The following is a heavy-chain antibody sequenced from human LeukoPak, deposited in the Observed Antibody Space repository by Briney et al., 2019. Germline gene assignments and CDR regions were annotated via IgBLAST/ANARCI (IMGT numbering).Heavy chain of an antibody. CDR3: ARILDSAWGELGY. D-gene: IGHD6-19*01. V-gene: IGHV3-30*04. CDR2: IRSDGSNK. CDR1: GFTFSSYA. Sequence: GGSLRLSCAASGFTFSSYAMHWVRQAPGKGLEWMAFIRSDGSNKYYADSVKGRFTISRDSSKNTLYLQMNSLRAEDTAVYYCARILDSAWGELGYWGQGTLVTVSS. J-gene: IGHJ4*02.